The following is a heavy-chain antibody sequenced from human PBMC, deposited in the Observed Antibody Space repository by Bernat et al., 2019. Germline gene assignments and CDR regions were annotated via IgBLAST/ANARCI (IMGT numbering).Heavy chain of an antibody. CDR1: GFTISGLA. J-gene: IGHJ5*02. D-gene: IGHD1-26*01. Sequence: EVQVVESGGGLVQPGGSWKLSCAAFGFTISGLAWHWFGQASGKGPEWIGRIESKVNNYATAYAASMKGRFTISRDDSKNTAYLQMNSLKTEDTAVYHCTAAVGVTSYNWFDPWGRGTLVTVSS. CDR3: TAAVGVTSYNWFDP. V-gene: IGHV3-73*01. CDR2: IESKVNNYAT.